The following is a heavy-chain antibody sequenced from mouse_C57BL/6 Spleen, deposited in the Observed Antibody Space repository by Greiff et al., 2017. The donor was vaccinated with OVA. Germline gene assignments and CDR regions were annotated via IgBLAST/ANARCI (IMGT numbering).Heavy chain of an antibody. D-gene: IGHD1-1*01. CDR1: GYSITSDY. J-gene: IGHJ1*03. CDR2: ISYSGST. V-gene: IGHV3-8*01. CDR3: ARTTVVATRTGWYFDV. Sequence: EVQLQESGPGLAKPSQTLSLTCSVTGYSITSDYWNWIRKFPGNKLEYMGYISYSGSTYYNPSRKSRISITRDTSKNQYYLQLNSVTTEDTATYYCARTTVVATRTGWYFDVWGTGTTVTVSS.